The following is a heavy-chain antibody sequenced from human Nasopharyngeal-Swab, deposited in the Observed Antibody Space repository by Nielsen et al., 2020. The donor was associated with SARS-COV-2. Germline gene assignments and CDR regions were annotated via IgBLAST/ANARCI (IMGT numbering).Heavy chain of an antibody. J-gene: IGHJ5*02. CDR3: TRMVQQLRENWFDP. CDR2: IRSKAYGGTT. Sequence: GGSLRLSCTASGFTFGDYAMSWVRQAPGKGLEWVGFIRSKAYGGTTEYAASVKGRFTISRDDSKSIAYLQMNSLKTEDTAVYYCTRMVQQLRENWFDPWGQGTLVTVPS. V-gene: IGHV3-49*04. CDR1: GFTFGDYA. D-gene: IGHD6-13*01.